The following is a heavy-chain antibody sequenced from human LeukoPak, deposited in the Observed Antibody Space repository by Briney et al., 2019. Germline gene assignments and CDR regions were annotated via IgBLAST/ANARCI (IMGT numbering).Heavy chain of an antibody. D-gene: IGHD6-13*01. CDR1: GYTFTGYY. CDR3: ARSSHSSSWLTYYYYMDV. V-gene: IGHV1-2*02. J-gene: IGHJ6*03. CDR2: SNRNSGGT. Sequence: SVKVSCKASGYTFTGYYMHWVRQAPGQGLEGMGWSNRNSGGTNYAQMFQGRFTMTRDTSISTASMEQSRLSSDATDVYYCARSSHSSSWLTYYYYMDVWGKGTTVTVSS.